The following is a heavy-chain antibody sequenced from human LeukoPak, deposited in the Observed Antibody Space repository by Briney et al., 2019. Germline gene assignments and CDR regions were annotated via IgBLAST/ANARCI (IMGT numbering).Heavy chain of an antibody. Sequence: GGSLRLSCAASGFTVSSNYMSWVRQAPGKGLEWVSVIYSGGSTYYADSVKGRFTISRDNSKNTLYLQMNSLRAEDAAVYYCARCRRGPFDYWGQGTLVTVSS. CDR1: GFTVSSNY. J-gene: IGHJ4*02. V-gene: IGHV3-66*01. CDR3: ARCRRGPFDY. CDR2: IYSGGST.